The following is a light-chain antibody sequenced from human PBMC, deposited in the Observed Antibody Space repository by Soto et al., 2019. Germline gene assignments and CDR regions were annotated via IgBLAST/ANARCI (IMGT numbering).Light chain of an antibody. CDR2: DAS. J-gene: IGKJ4*01. Sequence: AIPLTQSPSSLSASVGDRVTFTCRTSQGINNGLAWYQQKPGQPPKLLIYDASTLESGVPDRVSGRGSGTDFTLTISSLQPEDSATYYCHHFSTYPLTFGGGTKLEIK. CDR3: HHFSTYPLT. CDR1: QGINNG. V-gene: IGKV1-13*02.